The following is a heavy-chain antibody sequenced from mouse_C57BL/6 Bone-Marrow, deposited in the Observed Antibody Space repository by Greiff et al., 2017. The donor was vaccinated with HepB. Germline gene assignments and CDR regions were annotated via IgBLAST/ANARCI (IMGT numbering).Heavy chain of an antibody. CDR3: ARRGDYHFDY. J-gene: IGHJ2*01. CDR1: GYTFTDYN. Sequence: VQLQQSGPELVKPGASVKIPCKASGYTFTDYNMDWVKQSHGQSLEWIGDINPSTGGTTYNQKFKAKATLTVDKSSSTAYMQLSSLTSEDSAVYYCARRGDYHFDYWGQGTTLTVSS. CDR2: INPSTGGT. D-gene: IGHD2-4*01. V-gene: IGHV1-18*01.